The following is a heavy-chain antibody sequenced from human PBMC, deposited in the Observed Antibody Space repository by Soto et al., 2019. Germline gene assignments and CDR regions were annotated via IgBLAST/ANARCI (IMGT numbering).Heavy chain of an antibody. V-gene: IGHV3-21*01. CDR3: ARDWAAAGRNWFDP. D-gene: IGHD6-13*01. Sequence: EVQLVESGGGLVKPGGSLRLSCAASGFTFSSYSMNWVRQAPGKGLEWVSSISSSSSYIYYADSVKGRFTISRDNAKNSLYLQMNSLRADDTAVYYCARDWAAAGRNWFDPWGQGTLVTVSS. CDR2: ISSSSSYI. CDR1: GFTFSSYS. J-gene: IGHJ5*02.